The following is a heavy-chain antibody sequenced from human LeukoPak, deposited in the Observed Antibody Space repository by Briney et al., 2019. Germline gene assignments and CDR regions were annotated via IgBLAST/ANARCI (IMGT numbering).Heavy chain of an antibody. V-gene: IGHV1-8*01. CDR3: ARAGGGYSYGDDFDY. D-gene: IGHD5-18*01. CDR1: GYTFTSYD. CDR2: MNPNSGYR. J-gene: IGHJ4*02. Sequence: ASVKVFCKASGYTFTSYDINWVRQATGQGLEWMGWMNPNSGYRGYAQKFQGRVTMTRNASISTAYMELSSLRSEDTAVYYCARAGGGYSYGDDFDYWGQGTLVTVSS.